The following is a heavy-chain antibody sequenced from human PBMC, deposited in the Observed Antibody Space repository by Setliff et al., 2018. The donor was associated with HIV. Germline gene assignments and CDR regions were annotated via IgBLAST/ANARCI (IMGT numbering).Heavy chain of an antibody. V-gene: IGHV4-38-2*01. D-gene: IGHD5-12*01. CDR3: ARRGAYGYDYFDY. Sequence: PSETLSLTCAVSGYSISSGYYWGWIRQPPGKGLEWIGSIFHSAATNYNPSLKSRVTISIDTSKNQFSLKLTSVTAADTAVYYCARRGAYGYDYFDYWSPGILVTVSS. CDR1: GYSISSGYY. J-gene: IGHJ4*02. CDR2: IFHSAAT.